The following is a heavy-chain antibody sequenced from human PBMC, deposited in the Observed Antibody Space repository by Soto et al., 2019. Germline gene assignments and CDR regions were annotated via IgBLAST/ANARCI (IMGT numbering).Heavy chain of an antibody. V-gene: IGHV4-34*01. J-gene: IGHJ4*02. Sequence: QVQLQQWGAGLLKPSETLSLTCAVYGGSFSGYYWSWIRQPPGKGLEWIGEINHSGSTNYNPSLKSQVTISVDTSKNQFSLKLRSVTAADTAVYYCASRRRITKVRGLPWDFWGQGTLVTVSS. CDR3: ASRRRITKVRGLPWDF. D-gene: IGHD3-10*01. CDR2: INHSGST. CDR1: GGSFSGYY.